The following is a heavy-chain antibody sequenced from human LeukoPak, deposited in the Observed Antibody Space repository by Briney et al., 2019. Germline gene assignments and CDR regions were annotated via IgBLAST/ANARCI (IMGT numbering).Heavy chain of an antibody. J-gene: IGHJ3*02. V-gene: IGHV4-59*08. CDR1: GGSISSYY. CDR2: IYYSGST. D-gene: IGHD3-10*01. Sequence: PSETLSLTCTVPGGSISSYYWSWIRQPPGKGLEWIGYIYYSGSTNYNPSLRSRVTISVDTSKNQFSLKLNSVTAADTAVYYCARTYYYGSGSYYDSRDGFDIWGQGTMVTVSS. CDR3: ARTYYYGSGSYYDSRDGFDI.